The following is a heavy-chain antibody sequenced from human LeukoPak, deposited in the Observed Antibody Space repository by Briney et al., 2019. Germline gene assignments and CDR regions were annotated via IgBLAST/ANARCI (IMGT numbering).Heavy chain of an antibody. CDR2: INPNSGGT. CDR3: ARGGEITYYDFWSGIGDAFDI. J-gene: IGHJ3*02. V-gene: IGHV1-2*02. CDR1: GYTFTGYY. Sequence: ASVKVSCKASGYTFTGYYMHWVRQAPGQGLEWMGWINPNSGGTNYAQKFQGRVTMTRDTSISTAYMELSRLRSDDTAVYYCARGGEITYYDFWSGIGDAFDIWGQGTMVTVSS. D-gene: IGHD3-3*01.